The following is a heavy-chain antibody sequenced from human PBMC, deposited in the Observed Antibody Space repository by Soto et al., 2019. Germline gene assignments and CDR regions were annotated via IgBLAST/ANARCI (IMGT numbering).Heavy chain of an antibody. CDR2: ISGSGGST. Sequence: PGGSLRLSCAASGFTFRSYAMSWVRQAPGKGLEWVSAISGSGGSTYYADSVEGRFTISRDNSKNTLYLQMNSLRAEDTAVYYCAKALVPAAIRERDYWGQGTLVTVSA. CDR1: GFTFRSYA. J-gene: IGHJ4*02. CDR3: AKALVPAAIRERDY. D-gene: IGHD2-2*02. V-gene: IGHV3-23*01.